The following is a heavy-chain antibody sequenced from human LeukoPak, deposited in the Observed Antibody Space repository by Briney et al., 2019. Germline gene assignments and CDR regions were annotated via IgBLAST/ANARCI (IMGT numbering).Heavy chain of an antibody. CDR3: VRNLAVAGTCFDS. CDR1: GFTFRNYW. Sequence: GGFLRLSCAASGFTFRNYWMSWVRQAPGTGLEWVANIKQDGSDRNYVTSVRGRFTISRDNAESSLYLQMNSLRVEDTAVYYCVRNLAVAGTCFDSWGQGTLVTVSS. CDR2: IKQDGSDR. D-gene: IGHD6-19*01. V-gene: IGHV3-7*03. J-gene: IGHJ4*02.